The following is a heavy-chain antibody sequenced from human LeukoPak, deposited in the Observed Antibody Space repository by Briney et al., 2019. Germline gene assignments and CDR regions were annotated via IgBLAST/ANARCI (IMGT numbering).Heavy chain of an antibody. CDR1: GYSFSDYW. Sequence: GESLKISCKGSGYSFSDYWIGWVRPMPGKGLECMGIIYAGDSTTKYSPSFQGQVTISVDKSISTAYLQWSSLKASDTAMYYCARLLGPDYDFWSGYWSWGQGTLVTVSS. J-gene: IGHJ4*02. V-gene: IGHV5-51*01. D-gene: IGHD3-3*01. CDR3: ARLLGPDYDFWSGYWS. CDR2: IYAGDSTT.